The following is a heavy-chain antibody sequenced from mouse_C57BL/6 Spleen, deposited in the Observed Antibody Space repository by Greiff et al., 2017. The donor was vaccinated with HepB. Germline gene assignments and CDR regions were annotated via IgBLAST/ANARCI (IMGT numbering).Heavy chain of an antibody. V-gene: IGHV1-81*01. CDR3: ARAEDDYAWFAY. J-gene: IGHJ3*01. Sequence: VQLQQSGAELARPGASVKLSCKASGYTFTSYGISWVKQRTGQGLEWIGEIYPRSGNTYYNEKFKGKATLTADKSSSTAYMELRSLTSEDSAVYFCARAEDDYAWFAYWGQGTLVTVSA. D-gene: IGHD2-4*01. CDR2: IYPRSGNT. CDR1: GYTFTSYG.